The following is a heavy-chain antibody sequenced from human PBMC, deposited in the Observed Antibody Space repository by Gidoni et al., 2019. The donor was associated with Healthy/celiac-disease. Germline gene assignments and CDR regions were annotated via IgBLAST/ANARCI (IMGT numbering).Heavy chain of an antibody. Sequence: EVQLSESGGGLVQPGGSLRLSCPASGFTFSSYAMSWVRHAPGKGLGLVSAISGSGGSTYYADSVKGRCTISRDNSKNTLYLQMNMLRAEDTAVYYCADTQWLVDYWGQGTLVTVSS. V-gene: IGHV3-23*01. CDR3: ADTQWLVDY. CDR1: GFTFSSYA. CDR2: ISGSGGST. J-gene: IGHJ4*02. D-gene: IGHD6-19*01.